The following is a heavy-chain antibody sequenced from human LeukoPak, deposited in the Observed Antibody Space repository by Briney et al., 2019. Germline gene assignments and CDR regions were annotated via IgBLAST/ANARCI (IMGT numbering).Heavy chain of an antibody. CDR1: GFTFSVHS. J-gene: IGHJ4*02. V-gene: IGHV3-48*02. CDR2: ITSNSATI. Sequence: GGSLRLSCAASGFTFSVHSMNWVRQPPGMGLEWVSYITSNSATIQYADSVKGRFTISRDNAKNSLSLQMNSLRDEDTAVYYCARSVGGHFDYWGQGMLVTVSS. D-gene: IGHD3-16*01. CDR3: ARSVGGHFDY.